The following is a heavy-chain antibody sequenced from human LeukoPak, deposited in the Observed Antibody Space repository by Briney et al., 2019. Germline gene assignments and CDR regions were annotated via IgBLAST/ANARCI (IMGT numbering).Heavy chain of an antibody. CDR2: IYSSGST. CDR1: GGSISSYY. CDR3: ARGSNWAFEY. V-gene: IGHV4-4*07. D-gene: IGHD6-13*01. Sequence: SETLSLTCTVSGGSISSYYWSWIRQPAGKGLEWIGRIYSSGSTNYNPSLKSRVTISVDKSKNQFSLKLSSVTAADTAVYYCARGSNWAFEYWGQGILVTVSS. J-gene: IGHJ4*02.